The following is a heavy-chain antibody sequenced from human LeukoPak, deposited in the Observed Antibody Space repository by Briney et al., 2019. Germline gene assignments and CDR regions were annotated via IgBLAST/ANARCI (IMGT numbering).Heavy chain of an antibody. CDR2: INSDGSST. D-gene: IGHD4-17*01. CDR1: GFTYSNYW. V-gene: IGHV3-74*01. CDR3: ARDYGDAFDV. Sequence: GGSLTLPCAASGFTYSNYWMLWLRPPPAKGRVWVSLINSDGSSTNYADSVKGRFTIYRDNAKNTLYLQMNSLRAEDTAVYYCARDYGDAFDVWGQGTMVTVSS. J-gene: IGHJ3*01.